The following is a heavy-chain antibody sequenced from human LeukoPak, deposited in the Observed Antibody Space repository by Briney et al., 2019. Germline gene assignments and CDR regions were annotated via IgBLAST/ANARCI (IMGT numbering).Heavy chain of an antibody. CDR1: GYTFTRYY. J-gene: IGHJ6*02. CDR3: ARKDYTRNIVVVPAATLDYYGMDV. Sequence: ASVKVSCKASGYTFTRYYMHWVRQAPGQGLEWMGWINPNSGGTNYAQKFQGRVTMTRDTSISTAYMELSRLRSDDTAVYYCARKDYTRNIVVVPAATLDYYGMDVWGQGTTVTVSS. V-gene: IGHV1-2*02. D-gene: IGHD2-2*01. CDR2: INPNSGGT.